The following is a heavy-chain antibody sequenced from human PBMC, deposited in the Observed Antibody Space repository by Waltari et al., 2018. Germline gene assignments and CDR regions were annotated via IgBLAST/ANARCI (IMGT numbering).Heavy chain of an antibody. V-gene: IGHV1-69-2*01. D-gene: IGHD1-26*01. J-gene: IGHJ3*01. CDR3: ATGLEDSDSASRPFDV. Sequence: VLLLQSGAAVKKPGTTVKISCKVSAFTITNYYIHWVQQAPGKGLHWMGLVDPEDGEAIYSENFQGRVTMTADTSTDTVYMQLSSRTSDDTAIYYCATGLEDSDSASRPFDVWGQGTMVTVS. CDR2: VDPEDGEA. CDR1: AFTITNYY.